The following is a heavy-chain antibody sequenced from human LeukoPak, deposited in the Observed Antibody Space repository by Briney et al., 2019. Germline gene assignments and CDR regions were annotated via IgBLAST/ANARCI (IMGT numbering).Heavy chain of an antibody. CDR1: GFTFDDYA. J-gene: IGHJ4*02. CDR2: ISWNSGSI. Sequence: GGSLRLSCAASGFTFDDYAMPWVRQAPGKGLEWVSGISWNSGSIGYADSVKGRFTISRDNAKNSLYLQMNSLRAEDTALYYCAKLAAAGPFDYWGQGTLVTVSS. CDR3: AKLAAAGPFDY. V-gene: IGHV3-9*01. D-gene: IGHD6-13*01.